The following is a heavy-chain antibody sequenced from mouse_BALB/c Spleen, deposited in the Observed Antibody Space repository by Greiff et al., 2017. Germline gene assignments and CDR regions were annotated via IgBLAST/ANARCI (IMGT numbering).Heavy chain of an antibody. CDR3: ARTGTYY. D-gene: IGHD4-1*01. V-gene: IGHV1S81*02. CDR1: GYTFTSYW. CDR2: INPSNGRT. Sequence: QVQLQQPGAELVKPGASVKLSCKASGYTFTSYWMHWVKQRPGQGLEWIGEINPSNGRTNYNEKFKGKATFTADTSSNTAYMQLSSLTSEDSAVYYCARTGTYYWGQGTSVTVSS. J-gene: IGHJ4*01.